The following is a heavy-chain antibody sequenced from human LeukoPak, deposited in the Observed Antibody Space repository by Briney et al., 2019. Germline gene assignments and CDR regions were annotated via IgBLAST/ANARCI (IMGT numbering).Heavy chain of an antibody. D-gene: IGHD1-26*01. CDR1: GFTFGSYS. Sequence: GGSLRLSCAASGFTFGSYSMNWVRQAPGKGLEWVSYISSSSSTIYYADSVKGRFAISRDNAKNSLYLQTNSLRTEDTAVYYCARGGWEPYFDYWGQGTLVTVSS. CDR3: ARGGWEPYFDY. CDR2: ISSSSSTI. J-gene: IGHJ4*02. V-gene: IGHV3-48*04.